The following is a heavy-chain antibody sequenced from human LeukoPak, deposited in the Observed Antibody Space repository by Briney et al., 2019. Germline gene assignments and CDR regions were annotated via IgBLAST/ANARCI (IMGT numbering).Heavy chain of an antibody. CDR3: AELGITMIGGV. CDR1: GFTFSNYA. V-gene: IGHV3-30*04. D-gene: IGHD3-10*02. CDR2: ILYDGTMQ. J-gene: IGHJ6*04. Sequence: PGRSLRLSCAASGFTFSNYAMHWVRQAPDKGLEWVGVILYDGTMQYYADSVKGRFTISRDNSENTLYLQVNSLRVEDAAVYFCAELGITMIGGVWGKGTTVTISS.